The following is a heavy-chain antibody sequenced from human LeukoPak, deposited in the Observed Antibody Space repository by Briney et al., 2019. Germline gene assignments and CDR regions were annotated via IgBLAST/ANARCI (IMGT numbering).Heavy chain of an antibody. V-gene: IGHV4-34*01. CDR3: ARIRTSTAMVPYYYYGMDV. J-gene: IGHJ6*02. CDR2: INHSGST. D-gene: IGHD5-18*01. CDR1: GGSFSGYY. Sequence: SETLSLTCAVYGGSFSGYYWSWIRQPPGKGLEWIGEINHSGSTNYNPSLKSRVTISVDTSKNQFSLELSSVTAADTAVYYCARIRTSTAMVPYYYYGMDVWGQGTTVTVSS.